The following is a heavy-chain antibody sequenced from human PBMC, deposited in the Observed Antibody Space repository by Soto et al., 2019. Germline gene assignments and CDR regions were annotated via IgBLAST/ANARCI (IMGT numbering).Heavy chain of an antibody. Sequence: GGSLRLSCAASGFTVSSNYMSWVRQAPGKGLEWVSVIYSGGSTYYADSVKGRFTISRDNSKNTLYLQMNSLRAEDTAVYYFARDIKGGDYGMGYYYYYMDVWGKGTTVTVSS. J-gene: IGHJ6*03. D-gene: IGHD4-17*01. CDR2: IYSGGST. CDR1: GFTVSSNY. V-gene: IGHV3-66*01. CDR3: ARDIKGGDYGMGYYYYYMDV.